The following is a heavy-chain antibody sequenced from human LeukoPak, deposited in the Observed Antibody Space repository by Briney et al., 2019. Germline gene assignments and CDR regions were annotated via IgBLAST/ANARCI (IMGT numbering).Heavy chain of an antibody. D-gene: IGHD2-21*02. CDR1: GFTFSSYS. CDR3: ARDGLRRPPTPYCGGDCPLDY. Sequence: PGGSLRLSCAASGFTFSSYSTNWVRQAPGKGLEWVSSISSSSSYIYYADSVKGRFTISRDNAKNSLYLQMNSLRAEDTAVYYCARDGLRRPPTPYCGGDCPLDYWGQGTLVSVSS. V-gene: IGHV3-21*01. CDR2: ISSSSSYI. J-gene: IGHJ4*02.